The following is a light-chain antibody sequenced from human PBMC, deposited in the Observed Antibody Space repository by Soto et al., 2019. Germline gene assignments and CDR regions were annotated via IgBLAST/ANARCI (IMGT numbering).Light chain of an antibody. CDR1: SSNIGAGYD. CDR3: QSFDSNLSGLV. V-gene: IGLV1-40*01. J-gene: IGLJ2*01. CDR2: SNN. Sequence: QSVLTQPPSVSGAPGQRVTISCTGSSSNIGAGYDVHWYQQLPGTAPKLLIYSNNNRPSGVPDRFSGSKSGTSASLAITGLQAEDEADYYCQSFDSNLSGLVFGGGTKLTVL.